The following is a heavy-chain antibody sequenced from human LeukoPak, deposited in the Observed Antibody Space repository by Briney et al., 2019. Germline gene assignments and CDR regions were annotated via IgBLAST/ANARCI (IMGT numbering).Heavy chain of an antibody. CDR2: ISAYNGNT. J-gene: IGHJ4*02. CDR1: GHTFTSYG. D-gene: IGHD1-26*01. CDR3: ARDFPSGSYLGELYY. Sequence: GASVKVSCKASGHTFTSYGISWVRQAPGQGLEWMGWISAYNGNTNYAQKLQGRVTMTTDTSTSTAYMELRSLRSDDTAVYYCARDFPSGSYLGELYYWGQGTLVTVSS. V-gene: IGHV1-18*01.